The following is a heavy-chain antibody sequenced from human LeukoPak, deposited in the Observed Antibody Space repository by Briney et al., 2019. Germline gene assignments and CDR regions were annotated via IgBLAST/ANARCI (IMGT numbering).Heavy chain of an antibody. CDR2: ISSSGSTI. D-gene: IGHD3-10*01. CDR3: ARSRRGTNRGFGAFDI. J-gene: IGHJ3*02. Sequence: GGFLRLSCAASGFTFSDYYMSWIRQAPGKGLEWVSYISSSGSTIYYADSVKGRFTISRDNAKNSLYLQMNSLRAEDTAVYYCARSRRGTNRGFGAFDIWGQGTMVTVSS. CDR1: GFTFSDYY. V-gene: IGHV3-11*01.